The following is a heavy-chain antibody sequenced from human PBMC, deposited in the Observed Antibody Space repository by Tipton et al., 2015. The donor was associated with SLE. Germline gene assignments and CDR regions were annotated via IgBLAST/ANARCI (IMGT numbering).Heavy chain of an antibody. Sequence: SLRLSCAAPGITFSSYSMNWVRQAPGKGLEWVSSIGSSSRNIYYADSVKGRFTISRDNSKNTLYLQMNSLRAEDTAVYYCAKVRSSSPGFDYWGQGTLVTVSS. CDR1: GITFSSYS. J-gene: IGHJ4*02. CDR3: AKVRSSSPGFDY. V-gene: IGHV3-21*01. D-gene: IGHD6-6*01. CDR2: IGSSSRNI.